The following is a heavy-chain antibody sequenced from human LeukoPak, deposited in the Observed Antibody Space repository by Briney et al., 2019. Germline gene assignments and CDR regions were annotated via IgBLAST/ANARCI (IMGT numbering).Heavy chain of an antibody. J-gene: IGHJ4*02. V-gene: IGHV1-69*05. CDR1: GGTFSSYA. CDR3: ATSFMAVAAKNLDY. D-gene: IGHD6-19*01. Sequence: SVKVSCKASGGTFSSYAISWVRQAPGQGLEWMGGIIPIFGTANYAQKFQGRVTITTDESTSTAYMELSSLRSEDTAVYYCATSFMAVAAKNLDYWGQGTLVTVSS. CDR2: IIPIFGTA.